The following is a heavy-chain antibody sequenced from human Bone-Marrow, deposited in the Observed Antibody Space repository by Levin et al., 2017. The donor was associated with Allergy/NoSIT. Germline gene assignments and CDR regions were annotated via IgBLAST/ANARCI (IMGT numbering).Heavy chain of an antibody. CDR3: AREKTYYYGSGSYYPDY. CDR1: GGSFSGYY. D-gene: IGHD3-10*01. V-gene: IGHV4-34*01. J-gene: IGHJ4*02. CDR2: INHSGST. Sequence: SQTLSLTCAVYGGSFSGYYWSWIRQPPGKGLEWIGEINHSGSTNYNPSLKSRVTISVDTSKNQFSLKLSSVTAADTAVYYCAREKTYYYGSGSYYPDYWGQGTLVTVSS.